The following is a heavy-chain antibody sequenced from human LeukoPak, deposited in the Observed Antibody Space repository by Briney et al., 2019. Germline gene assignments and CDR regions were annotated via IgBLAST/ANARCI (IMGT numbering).Heavy chain of an antibody. J-gene: IGHJ6*02. CDR2: IYYSGST. V-gene: IGHV4-39*01. CDR3: ASIGKYPGTNYYYYGMDV. CDR1: GGSISSSSYY. D-gene: IGHD1/OR15-1a*01. Sequence: PSETLSLTCTVSGGSISSSSYYWGWIRQPPGKGLEWIGSIYYSGSTYYNPSLKSRVTISVATSKNQFSLKLSSVTAADTAVYYCASIGKYPGTNYYYYGMDVWGQGTTVTVSS.